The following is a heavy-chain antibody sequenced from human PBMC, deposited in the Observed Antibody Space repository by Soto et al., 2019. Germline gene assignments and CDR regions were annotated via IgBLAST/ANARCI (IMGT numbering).Heavy chain of an antibody. V-gene: IGHV3-23*01. Sequence: EVQLLESGGGLVQPGGSLRLSCAASGFTFSSYAMSWVRQAPGKGLEWVSAISGSGGSTYYAHSVKGRFTISRDNSMNTLYLQMNSLRAEDTAVYYCAKDYRDDWYYGMDVWGQGTTVTVSS. CDR3: AKDYRDDWYYGMDV. J-gene: IGHJ6*02. D-gene: IGHD3-9*01. CDR1: GFTFSSYA. CDR2: ISGSGGST.